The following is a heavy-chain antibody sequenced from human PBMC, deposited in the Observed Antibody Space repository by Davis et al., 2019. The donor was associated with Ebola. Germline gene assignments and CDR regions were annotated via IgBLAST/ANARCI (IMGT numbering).Heavy chain of an antibody. J-gene: IGHJ4*02. D-gene: IGHD6-13*01. V-gene: IGHV3-21*01. CDR2: ISSSSTYI. Sequence: GESLKISCAASGFTFSSYAMNWVRQAPGKGLEWVSSISSSSTYIYSTDSLKGRFTISRDNVKNSLYLQMSSLRVEDTAVYYCARDTTVAGGGQNYWGQGTLVTVSS. CDR3: ARDTTVAGGGQNY. CDR1: GFTFSSYA.